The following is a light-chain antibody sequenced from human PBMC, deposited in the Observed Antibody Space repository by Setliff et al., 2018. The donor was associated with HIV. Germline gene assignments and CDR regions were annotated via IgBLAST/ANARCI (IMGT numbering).Light chain of an antibody. CDR2: EVS. V-gene: IGLV2-14*01. Sequence: QSVLTQPASVSGSPGQSITISCTGTSSDVGGYNYVSWYQQHPGKAPKLMIYEVSNRPSGVSNRFSGSKSGNTASLTISGLQAEDEADYYCSSYITDSGVFGTGTKVTVL. CDR3: SSYITDSGV. J-gene: IGLJ1*01. CDR1: SSDVGGYNY.